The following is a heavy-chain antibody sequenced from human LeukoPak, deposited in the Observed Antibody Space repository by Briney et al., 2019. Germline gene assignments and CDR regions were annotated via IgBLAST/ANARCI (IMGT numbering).Heavy chain of an antibody. CDR1: GFTFSSYS. CDR3: AKDPNPGDEDYYDSSGYYFDY. V-gene: IGHV3-21*01. J-gene: IGHJ4*02. CDR2: ICSSRSYI. Sequence: KPGGSLRLSCAASGFTFSSYSMNWVRQAPGKGLEWGSSICSSRSYIYYADSVKGRFTISRDNAKNSLYLQMNSLRAEDTDVYYCAKDPNPGDEDYYDSSGYYFDYWGQGTLVTVSS. D-gene: IGHD3-22*01.